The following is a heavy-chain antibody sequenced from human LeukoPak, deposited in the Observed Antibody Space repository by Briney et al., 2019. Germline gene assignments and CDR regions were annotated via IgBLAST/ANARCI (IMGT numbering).Heavy chain of an antibody. J-gene: IGHJ4*02. CDR3: ARGRVGATSGYFDY. CDR2: IIPILGIA. Sequence: SVKVSCKASVGTFSSYAISWVRQAPGQGLEWMGRIIPILGIANYAQKFQGRVTITADKSTSTAYMELSSLRSEDTAVYYCARGRVGATSGYFDYWGQGTLVTVSS. D-gene: IGHD1-26*01. V-gene: IGHV1-69*04. CDR1: VGTFSSYA.